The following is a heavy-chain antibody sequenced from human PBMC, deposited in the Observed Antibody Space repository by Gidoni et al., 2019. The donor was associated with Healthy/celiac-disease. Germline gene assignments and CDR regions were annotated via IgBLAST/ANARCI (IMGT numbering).Heavy chain of an antibody. J-gene: IGHJ3*02. V-gene: IGHV1-69*01. Sequence: QVQLVQSGAEVKKPGSSVKVSCKASGGTFSSYASSWVRQAPGQGLEWMGGIIPILGTANYAQKFQSRVTITADESTSTAYMELSSLRSEDTAVYYCARDPRLQLPHAFDIWGQGTMVTVSS. D-gene: IGHD2-2*01. CDR3: ARDPRLQLPHAFDI. CDR2: IIPILGTA. CDR1: GGTFSSYA.